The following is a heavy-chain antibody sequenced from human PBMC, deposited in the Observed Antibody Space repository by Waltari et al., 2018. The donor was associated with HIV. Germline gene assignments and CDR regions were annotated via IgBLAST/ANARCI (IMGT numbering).Heavy chain of an antibody. CDR2: SYPGDSDN. CDR3: ARQRRDGYNPAPFDY. V-gene: IGHV5-51*01. CDR1: GYSFSTSW. Sequence: EVQLVQSGAEVKKPGESLKISCKGSGYSFSTSWIGWVRQMPGKGLEWMGMSYPGDSDNRYSPSFPGQVTISADKSISTAYLQCSSLKASDTAMYYCARQRRDGYNPAPFDYWGQGTLVTVSS. D-gene: IGHD5-12*01. J-gene: IGHJ4*02.